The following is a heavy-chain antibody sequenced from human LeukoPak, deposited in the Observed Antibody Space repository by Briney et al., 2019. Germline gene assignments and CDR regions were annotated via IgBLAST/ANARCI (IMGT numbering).Heavy chain of an antibody. D-gene: IGHD3-22*01. CDR3: ARGPSHCSCYYYYFDY. CDR2: LKQDGSVI. CDR1: GFTVSNYC. V-gene: IGHV3-7*01. Sequence: AGGSLRLSCAASGFTVSNYCMSWVRQAPGKGLEWVANLKQDGSVIWYVDSVKGRFTISRDNAQNSLYLQMNSLRAEDTAVYYCARGPSHCSCYYYYFDYWGQGTLVTVSS. J-gene: IGHJ4*02.